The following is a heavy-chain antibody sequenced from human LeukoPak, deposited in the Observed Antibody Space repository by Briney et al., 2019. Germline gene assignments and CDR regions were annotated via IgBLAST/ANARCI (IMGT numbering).Heavy chain of an antibody. V-gene: IGHV4-34*01. CDR3: ARREAGYCSGGSCSSGGWFDP. D-gene: IGHD2-15*01. Sequence: SETLSLTCAVYGESFSGYYWSWIRQPPGKGLEWIGEINHSGSTNYNPSLKSRVTISVDTSKNQFSLQLSSVTAADTAVYYCARREAGYCSGGSCSSGGWFDPWGQGTLVTVSS. CDR2: INHSGST. J-gene: IGHJ5*02. CDR1: GESFSGYY.